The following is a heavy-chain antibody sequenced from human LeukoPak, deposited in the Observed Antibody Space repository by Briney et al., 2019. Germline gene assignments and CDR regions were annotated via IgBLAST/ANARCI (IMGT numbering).Heavy chain of an antibody. V-gene: IGHV3-74*01. J-gene: IGHJ4*02. D-gene: IGHD2-21*01. CDR1: GFTFSSYW. Sequence: SGGSLRLSCVGSGFTFSSYWMDWVRQVPGKGLVWVSRIKTDGTMTNYADSVKGRFTISRDNVKNTVYLQMNSLRVEDTGLYYCARDLGYCGGRRCSVGEELDLWGQGTLVTVSS. CDR2: IKTDGTMT. CDR3: ARDLGYCGGRRCSVGEELDL.